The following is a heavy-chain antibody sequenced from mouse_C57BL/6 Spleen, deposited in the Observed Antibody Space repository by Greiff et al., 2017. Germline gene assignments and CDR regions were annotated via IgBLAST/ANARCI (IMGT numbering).Heavy chain of an antibody. Sequence: QVQLQQSGAELVRPGASVTLSCKASGYTFTDYEMHWVKQTPVHGLEWIGAIDPETGGTAYNQKFKGKAILTADKSSSTAYMELRSLTSEDSAVYYCTRWWYYGSSYHWYFEVWGTGTTVTVSS. CDR3: TRWWYYGSSYHWYFEV. V-gene: IGHV1-15*01. D-gene: IGHD1-1*01. J-gene: IGHJ1*03. CDR1: GYTFTDYE. CDR2: IDPETGGT.